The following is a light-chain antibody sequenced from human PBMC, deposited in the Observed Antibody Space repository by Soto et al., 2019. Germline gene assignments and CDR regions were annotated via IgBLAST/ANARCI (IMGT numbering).Light chain of an antibody. V-gene: IGLV3-21*02. CDR2: DDG. CDR1: NIGTKN. CDR3: QVWDSTSDQVV. J-gene: IGLJ2*01. Sequence: SYELTQPPSVSVAPGQTARITCGGNNIGTKNVQWYQQRPGQAPVFVVYDDGGRPSGIPERFSGSNSGNTATLTIISVEGGDEADFYCQVWDSTSDQVVIGGGTQLTVL.